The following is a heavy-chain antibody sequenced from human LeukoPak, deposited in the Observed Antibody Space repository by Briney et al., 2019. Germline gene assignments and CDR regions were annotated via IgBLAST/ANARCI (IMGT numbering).Heavy chain of an antibody. D-gene: IGHD6-13*01. V-gene: IGHV2-70*11. J-gene: IGHJ4*02. CDR2: IDWDDDK. Sequence: SGPALLEPPQTLTLTCTFSGFSLSTRGMGVSWIRQPPVKALEWLARIDWDDDKYYSTSLKTRLTIFKDTSKNQVVLIMTNMDPVDTATYYCARTRQLHSTSYYYFDYWGQGTLVPVSS. CDR1: GFSLSTRGMG. CDR3: ARTRQLHSTSYYYFDY.